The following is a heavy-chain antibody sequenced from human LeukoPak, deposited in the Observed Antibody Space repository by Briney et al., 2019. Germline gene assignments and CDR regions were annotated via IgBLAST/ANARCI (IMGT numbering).Heavy chain of an antibody. CDR2: ISGSGGST. CDR1: GFTFSSYA. CDR3: ARGGAARPDY. V-gene: IGHV3-23*01. Sequence: GGSLRLSCAASGFTFSSYAMSWVRQAPGKGLEWVSAISGSGGSTYYADSVKGRFTISRDNAKKSLYLQMNTLRAEDTAVYYCARGGAARPDYWGQGTLVTVSS. D-gene: IGHD6-6*01. J-gene: IGHJ4*02.